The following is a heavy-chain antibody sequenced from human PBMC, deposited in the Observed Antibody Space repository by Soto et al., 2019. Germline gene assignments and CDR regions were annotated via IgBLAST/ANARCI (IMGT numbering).Heavy chain of an antibody. CDR1: GFTFDDYG. J-gene: IGHJ4*02. CDR3: ARDFSWSKTFDY. Sequence: GGSLRLSCAASGFTFDDYGMSWVRQAPGKGLEWVSGINWNGGSTGYADSVKGRFTISRDNAKNSLYLQMNSLRAEDTALYHCARDFSWSKTFDYWGQGTLVTVSS. CDR2: INWNGGST. D-gene: IGHD6-13*01. V-gene: IGHV3-20*01.